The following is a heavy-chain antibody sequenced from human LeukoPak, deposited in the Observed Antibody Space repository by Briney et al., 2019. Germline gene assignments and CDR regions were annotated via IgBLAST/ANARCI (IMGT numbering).Heavy chain of an antibody. CDR1: GFTLSSYA. Sequence: PGGSLRLSCAGSGFTLSSYAMHWVRQAPGKGLEYVSGISSNGGSTYHANSVKGRFTISRDNSKNTLYLQMGSLRAEDMAVYYCAREYCTNGVCYKRFDYWGQGTLVTVSS. V-gene: IGHV3-64*01. D-gene: IGHD2-8*01. CDR3: AREYCTNGVCYKRFDY. CDR2: ISSNGGST. J-gene: IGHJ4*02.